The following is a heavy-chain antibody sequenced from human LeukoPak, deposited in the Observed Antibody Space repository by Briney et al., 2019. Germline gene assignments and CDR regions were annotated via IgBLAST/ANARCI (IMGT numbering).Heavy chain of an antibody. CDR3: ASPSYSSWYWGYFQH. D-gene: IGHD6-13*01. Sequence: QPGGSLRLSCAASGFTFSSYEMNWVRQAPGKGLEWVSYISSSGSTIYYADSVKGRFTISRDNAKNSLYLQMNSLRAADTAVYYCASPSYSSWYWGYFQHWGQGTLVTVSS. CDR2: ISSSGSTI. CDR1: GFTFSSYE. V-gene: IGHV3-48*03. J-gene: IGHJ1*01.